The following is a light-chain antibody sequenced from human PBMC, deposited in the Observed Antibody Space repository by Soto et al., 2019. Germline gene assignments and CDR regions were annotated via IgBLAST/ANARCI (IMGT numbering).Light chain of an antibody. CDR3: QQSYSTPWT. V-gene: IGKV1-39*01. Sequence: DIQMTQSPSSLSASVGDRVTITCRASQSISSYLNWYQQKPGKAPKLLIYAASSLQSGVASRFSGSGSGTEFTPTISSLQPEDFATYYCQQSYSTPWTFGQGTKVDIK. J-gene: IGKJ1*01. CDR2: AAS. CDR1: QSISSY.